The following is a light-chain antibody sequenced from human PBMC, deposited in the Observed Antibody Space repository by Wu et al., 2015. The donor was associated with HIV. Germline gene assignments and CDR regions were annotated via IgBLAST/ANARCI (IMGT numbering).Light chain of an antibody. CDR2: GAS. CDR3: QQSYSTFYS. V-gene: IGKV1-39*01. Sequence: DIQMTQSPSSLSASVGDRVTITCRASQSISSYLNWYQQKLGKAPKLLIYGASSLQSGVPSRFSGSGSGTDFTLTISSLQPEDFATYYCQQSYSTFYSFGQGTKLEIK. J-gene: IGKJ2*03. CDR1: QSISSY.